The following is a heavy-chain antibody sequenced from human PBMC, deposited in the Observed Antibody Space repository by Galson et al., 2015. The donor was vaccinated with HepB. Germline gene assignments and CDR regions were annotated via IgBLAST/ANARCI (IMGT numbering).Heavy chain of an antibody. CDR2: IYYSGST. CDR1: GGSISSGGYY. J-gene: IGHJ2*01. D-gene: IGHD6-6*01. CDR3: ARVGEQLGPADWYFDL. Sequence: TLSLTCTVSGGSISSGGYYWSWIRQHPGKGLEWIGYIYYSGSTYYNPSLKSRVTISVDTSKNQFSLKLSSVTAADTAVYYCARVGEQLGPADWYFDLWGRGTLVTVSS. V-gene: IGHV4-31*03.